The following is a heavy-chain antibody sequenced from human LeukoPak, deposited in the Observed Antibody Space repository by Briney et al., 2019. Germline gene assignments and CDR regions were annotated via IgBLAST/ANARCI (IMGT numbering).Heavy chain of an antibody. J-gene: IGHJ5*02. CDR1: GFTFSSYA. D-gene: IGHD3-22*01. CDR3: ARDYYDSSGYSGQYNWFDP. CDR2: ISGSGGST. Sequence: GGSLRLSCAASGFTFSSYAMSWVRQAPGKGLEWVSAISGSGGSTYYADSVKGRFTISRDNSKNTLYLQMNSLRAEDTAVYYCARDYYDSSGYSGQYNWFDPWGQGTLVTVSS. V-gene: IGHV3-23*01.